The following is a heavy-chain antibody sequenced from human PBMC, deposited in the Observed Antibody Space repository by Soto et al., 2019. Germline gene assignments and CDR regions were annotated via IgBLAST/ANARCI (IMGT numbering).Heavy chain of an antibody. CDR1: CVSISCSTYS. CDR3: ARHAGGGRFYYGMDV. D-gene: IGHD2-15*01. Sequence: SEILSLTCNLYCVSISCSTYSWVWFSQPPGKGLEWIANIYYSGTTSYNPSLKSRITISVDTSKNQFSLKLTSVTAADTAIYYCARHAGGGRFYYGMDVWGHGTTVS. CDR2: IYYSGTT. V-gene: IGHV4-39*01. J-gene: IGHJ6*02.